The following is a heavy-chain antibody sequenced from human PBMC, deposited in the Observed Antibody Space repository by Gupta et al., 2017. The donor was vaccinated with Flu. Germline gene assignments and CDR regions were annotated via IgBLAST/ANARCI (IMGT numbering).Heavy chain of an antibody. CDR1: GFTLSNYG. V-gene: IGHV3-33*01. CDR3: ARDGDFGSGAGRDPPTDY. Sequence: QVQLVESGGGVVQPGRSLRLSCAASGFTLSNYGMHWVRQAPGKGLEWVALLRYDGSNKYYADSVKGRFTISRDSSKNTLYLQMNSLRADDTAVYYCARDGDFGSGAGRDPPTDYWGQGTLVTVSS. CDR2: LRYDGSNK. J-gene: IGHJ4*02. D-gene: IGHD3-10*01.